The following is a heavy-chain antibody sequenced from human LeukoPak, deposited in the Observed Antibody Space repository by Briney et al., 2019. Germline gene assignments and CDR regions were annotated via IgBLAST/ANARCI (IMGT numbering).Heavy chain of an antibody. CDR3: AKDLAQQWLVGNFDY. Sequence: GGSLRLSCAASGFTFNSYAMSWVRQAPGKGLEWVSAISGSGGSTYYADSVKGRFTISRDNSKNTLYLQMNSLRAEDTAVYYCAKDLAQQWLVGNFDYWGQGTLVTVSS. CDR2: ISGSGGST. J-gene: IGHJ4*02. D-gene: IGHD6-19*01. CDR1: GFTFNSYA. V-gene: IGHV3-23*01.